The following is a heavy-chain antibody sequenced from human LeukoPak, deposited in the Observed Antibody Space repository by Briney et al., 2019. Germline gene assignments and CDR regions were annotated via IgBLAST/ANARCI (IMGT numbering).Heavy chain of an antibody. CDR3: ARDPQETLMVGFDY. Sequence: GGSLRLSCAASGFIVSTSYMNWVRQAPGKGLEWVSAIDTGGRTYYADSVKGRLTISRDNSRNTIYLQMNSLGAEDTAVYYCARDPQETLMVGFDYWGQGTLVTVSS. CDR1: GFIVSTSY. CDR2: IDTGGRT. D-gene: IGHD1-26*01. J-gene: IGHJ4*02. V-gene: IGHV3-66*01.